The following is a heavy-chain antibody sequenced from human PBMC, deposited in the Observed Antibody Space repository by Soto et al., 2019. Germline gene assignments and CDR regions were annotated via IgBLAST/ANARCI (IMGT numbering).Heavy chain of an antibody. CDR2: IYYSGST. CDR1: GDSVTSGSYF. J-gene: IGHJ5*02. V-gene: IGHV4-61*01. D-gene: IGHD6-13*01. CDR3: ARGMSSSWYIGWFDP. Sequence: SETLSLTCTVSGDSVTSGSYFWNWIRQSPGKGLEWIGYIYYSGSTTYNPSLKSRVSISVDRSKNQFSLTLNSVTAADTAVYYCARGMSSSWYIGWFDPWGQGTLVTVS.